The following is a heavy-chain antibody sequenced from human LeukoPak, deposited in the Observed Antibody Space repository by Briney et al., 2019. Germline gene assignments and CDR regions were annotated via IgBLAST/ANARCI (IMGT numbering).Heavy chain of an antibody. Sequence: PGGSLRLSCAASGFTFSSCAMSWVRQAPGKGLEWVPAISESGDATYYADSVRGRFTISRDNSKNTLYLQMNRLRVDDTAIYYCAKDRDYWGQGTLVTVSS. J-gene: IGHJ4*02. CDR1: GFTFSSCA. CDR3: AKDRDY. V-gene: IGHV3-23*01. CDR2: ISESGDAT.